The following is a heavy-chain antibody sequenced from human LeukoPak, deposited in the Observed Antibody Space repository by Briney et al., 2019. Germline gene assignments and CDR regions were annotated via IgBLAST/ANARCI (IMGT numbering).Heavy chain of an antibody. CDR3: ARVDYCTKGVCINFDL. D-gene: IGHD2-8*01. V-gene: IGHV1-2*02. Sequence: ASVKVSCKASGYTFTGHYIHWIRQAPGRGLEWMGWINPNSGGTKYAQKFQGRLTVTRDTSTSTAYMELSGLRADDAAAYYCARVDYCTKGVCINFDLWGQGTLVTVSS. CDR2: INPNSGGT. CDR1: GYTFTGHY. J-gene: IGHJ4*02.